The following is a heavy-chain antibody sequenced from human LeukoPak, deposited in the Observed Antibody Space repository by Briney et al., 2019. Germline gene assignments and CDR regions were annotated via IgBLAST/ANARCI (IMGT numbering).Heavy chain of an antibody. D-gene: IGHD1-26*01. CDR1: GGSISSYY. Sequence: SETLSLTCTVSGGSISSYYWSWIRQPPGKGLEWIGYIYYSGSTNYNPSLKSRVTISVDTSKNQFSLKLGSVTAADTAVYYCARATHSGSSLDYWGQGTLVTVSS. CDR2: IYYSGST. J-gene: IGHJ4*02. V-gene: IGHV4-59*08. CDR3: ARATHSGSSLDY.